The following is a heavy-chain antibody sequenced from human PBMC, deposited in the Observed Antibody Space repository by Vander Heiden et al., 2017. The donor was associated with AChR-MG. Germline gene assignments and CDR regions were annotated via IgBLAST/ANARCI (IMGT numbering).Heavy chain of an antibody. J-gene: IGHJ4*02. V-gene: IGHV5-51*01. Sequence: EVQLVQAGAEVKKPGESLKIACKGSGYRLPSYWIGWVGQMPGTGLEWIGIIYPGDSDTRYSPSFQGQVTISADKSISTAYLQWSSLKASDAAMYYCARRSLYGDYADYWGQGTLVTVSS. CDR3: ARRSLYGDYADY. D-gene: IGHD4-17*01. CDR1: GYRLPSYW. CDR2: IYPGDSDT.